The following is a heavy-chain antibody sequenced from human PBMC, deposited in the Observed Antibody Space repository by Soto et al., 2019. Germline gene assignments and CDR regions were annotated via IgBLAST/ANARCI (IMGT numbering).Heavy chain of an antibody. CDR2: ISYDGSNK. V-gene: IGHV3-30-3*01. CDR3: AREGVAVPFDY. CDR1: GFTFSSYA. Sequence: GGSLRLSCAASGFTFSSYAMHWVRQAPGKGLEWVAVISYDGSNKYYADSVKGRFTISRDNSKNTLYLQMNSLRAEDTAVYYCAREGVAVPFDYWGQGTQVTVSS. D-gene: IGHD6-19*01. J-gene: IGHJ4*02.